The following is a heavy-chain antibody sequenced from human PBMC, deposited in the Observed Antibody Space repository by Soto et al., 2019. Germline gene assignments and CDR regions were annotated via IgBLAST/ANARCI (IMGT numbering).Heavy chain of an antibody. Sequence: GGSLRLSCAASGFTFSSYAMSWVRQAPGKGLEWVSAITGSGDSTYYADSVKGRFTVSRDNSKNTLYLQMNSLRAEDTAVYYCAKVFVFTIREGFDYWGLGTLVTVSS. D-gene: IGHD3-3*01. CDR2: ITGSGDST. J-gene: IGHJ4*02. CDR3: AKVFVFTIREGFDY. V-gene: IGHV3-23*01. CDR1: GFTFSSYA.